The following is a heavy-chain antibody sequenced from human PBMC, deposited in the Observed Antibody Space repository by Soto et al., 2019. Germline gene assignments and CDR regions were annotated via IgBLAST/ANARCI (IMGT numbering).Heavy chain of an antibody. J-gene: IGHJ1*01. CDR3: ASYTGRMVDEKPEYFQH. CDR1: GYSFTSYW. CDR2: IYPGDSDT. D-gene: IGHD2-2*02. Sequence: PGESLKISCKGSGYSFTSYWIGWVRQMPGKGLEWMGIIYPGDSDTRYSPSFQGQVTISADKSISTAYLQWSSLKASDTAMYYCASYTGRMVDEKPEYFQHWGQGTLVTVSS. V-gene: IGHV5-51*01.